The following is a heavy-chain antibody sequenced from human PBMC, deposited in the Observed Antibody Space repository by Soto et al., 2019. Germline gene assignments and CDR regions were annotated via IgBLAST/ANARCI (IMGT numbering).Heavy chain of an antibody. V-gene: IGHV4-59*04. CDR3: ARHLAFGLHWFDP. Sequence: ASETLSLTCTFSDFSISSYYWSWIRQPPGKGLECIGYISYSGSTYYNPSLKTRVAISVDTSKNQFSLKLSSVTAADTAVYYCARHLAFGLHWFDPWGQGTLVTVSS. J-gene: IGHJ5*02. D-gene: IGHD3-10*01. CDR1: DFSISSYY. CDR2: ISYSGST.